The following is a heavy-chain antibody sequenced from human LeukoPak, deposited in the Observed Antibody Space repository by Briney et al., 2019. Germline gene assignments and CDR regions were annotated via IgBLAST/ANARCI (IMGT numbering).Heavy chain of an antibody. J-gene: IGHJ6*02. CDR3: ARRNAMDV. V-gene: IGHV3-7*03. Sequence: GGSLRLSCAASGFTFSNYWMTWVRQAPGKGLEWVANINRDGSERYYVDSVKGRFTISRDDAKSSLYLQMNSLRAEDTAVYYCARRNAMDVWGQGTTVSVFS. CDR2: INRDGSER. CDR1: GFTFSNYW.